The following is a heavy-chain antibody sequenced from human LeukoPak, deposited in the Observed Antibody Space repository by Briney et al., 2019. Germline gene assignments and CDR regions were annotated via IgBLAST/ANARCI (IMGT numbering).Heavy chain of an antibody. CDR3: ARHRVDRHYYYYYMDV. CDR1: GGSFSGYY. CDR2: INHSGST. J-gene: IGHJ6*03. Sequence: SETLSLTCAVYGGSFSGYYWSWIRQPPGKGLEWIGEINHSGSTNYNPSLKSRVTISVDTSKNQFSLKLSSVTAADTAVYYCARHRVDRHYYYYYMDVWGKGTTVTVSS. V-gene: IGHV4-34*01. D-gene: IGHD3-9*01.